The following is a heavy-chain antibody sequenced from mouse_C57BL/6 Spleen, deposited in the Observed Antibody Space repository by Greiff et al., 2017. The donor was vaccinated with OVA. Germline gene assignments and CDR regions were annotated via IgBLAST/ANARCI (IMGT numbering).Heavy chain of an antibody. D-gene: IGHD1-1*01. V-gene: IGHV1-26*01. CDR3: ARSSFAWFAY. Sequence: EVQLQQSGPELVKPGASVKISCKASGYTFTDYYMNWVKQSHGKSLEWIGDINPNNGGTSYNQKFKGKDTWTVDKSYSKAYREISSMTSEDSAFYYCARSSFAWFAYWGQGTLVTVSA. CDR2: INPNNGGT. CDR1: GYTFTDYY. J-gene: IGHJ3*01.